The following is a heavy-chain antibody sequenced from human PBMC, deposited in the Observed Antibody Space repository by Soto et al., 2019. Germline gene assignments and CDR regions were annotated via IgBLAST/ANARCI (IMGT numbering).Heavy chain of an antibody. D-gene: IGHD2-15*01. CDR1: SGSISSSSYY. CDR3: ARRRQLVAALDY. V-gene: IGHV4-39*01. Sequence: QLQLQESGPGLVKPSETLSLTCTVSSGSISSSSYYWDWIRQPPGKGLEWIGSIYYSGSTNYNPPLKSRVTISLDTSKNQFSLKVSSLTAADTAVYYCARRRQLVAALDYWGQGTLVTVSS. J-gene: IGHJ4*02. CDR2: IYYSGST.